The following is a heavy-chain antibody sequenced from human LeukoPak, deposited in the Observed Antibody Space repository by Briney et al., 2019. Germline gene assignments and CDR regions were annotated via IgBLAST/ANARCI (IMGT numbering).Heavy chain of an antibody. Sequence: GESLKISCKGSGYSFTSYWIGWVRQMPGKGLEWMGIIYPGDSDTRYSPSFQGQVTISADKSISTAYLQWSSLKASDTAMCYCARSRVRTGTQYYFDYWGQGTLVTVSS. J-gene: IGHJ4*02. CDR3: ARSRVRTGTQYYFDY. CDR1: GYSFTSYW. CDR2: IYPGDSDT. V-gene: IGHV5-51*01. D-gene: IGHD1-1*01.